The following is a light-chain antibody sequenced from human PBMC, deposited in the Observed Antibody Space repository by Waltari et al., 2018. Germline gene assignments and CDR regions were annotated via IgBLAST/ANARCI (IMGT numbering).Light chain of an antibody. Sequence: DIQMTQSPSSLSASVGDRATITCRASQSISTYLNWYQHNSGKAPKLLIYAASTLQSGVPSRFSGSGSGTDFTLTISSLQPEDFATYYCQQSYSSPPTFGQGTKVEIK. CDR2: AAS. V-gene: IGKV1-39*01. J-gene: IGKJ1*01. CDR1: QSISTY. CDR3: QQSYSSPPT.